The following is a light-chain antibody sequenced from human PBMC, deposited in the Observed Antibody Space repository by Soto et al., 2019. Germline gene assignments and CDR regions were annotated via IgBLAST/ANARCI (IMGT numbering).Light chain of an antibody. CDR1: SSDVGGYNY. CDR3: SSYTSSTPYV. V-gene: IGLV2-14*01. CDR2: DVR. Sequence: QSALTQPASVSGSPGQSITISCTGTSSDVGGYNYVSWYQQHPGKAPKLMIYDVRNRPSGVSNRFSGSKSGNTASLNISGLQAEDEADYYSSSYTSSTPYVFGTGTKLTVL. J-gene: IGLJ1*01.